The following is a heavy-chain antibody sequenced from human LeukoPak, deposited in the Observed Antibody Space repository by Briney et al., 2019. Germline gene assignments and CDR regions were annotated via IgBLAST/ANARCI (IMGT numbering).Heavy chain of an antibody. Sequence: KPSETLSPTCPVYGGSLSGLYWGWIRQPPGKGRGWDGEINHSGSTNYNPSIKSRVTISVDTSKNQFSLKLSSVTAADTAVYYCARGTITGTSYYMDVWGKGTTVTVSS. V-gene: IGHV4-34*01. CDR3: ARGTITGTSYYMDV. J-gene: IGHJ6*03. CDR1: GGSLSGLY. CDR2: INHSGST. D-gene: IGHD1-7*01.